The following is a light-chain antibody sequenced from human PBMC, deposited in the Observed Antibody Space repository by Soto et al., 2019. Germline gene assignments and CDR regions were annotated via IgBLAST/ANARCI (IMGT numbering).Light chain of an antibody. CDR1: ISNIGTNT. Sequence: QSAVTQPPSASGTPGQNVTISCSGTISNIGTNTVNWFQHLPGTAPKLLIYGNNQRPSGVPDRISGSKSGTSASLAISGLQSEDEADYFCAAWDDSLNGWVFGGGTKVTVL. J-gene: IGLJ3*02. CDR3: AAWDDSLNGWV. CDR2: GNN. V-gene: IGLV1-44*01.